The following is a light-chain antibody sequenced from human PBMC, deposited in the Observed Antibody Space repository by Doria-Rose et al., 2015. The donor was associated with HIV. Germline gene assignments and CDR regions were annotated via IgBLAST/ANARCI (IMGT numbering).Light chain of an antibody. Sequence: DIQVTQSPSSLSASVGDRVTITCRASQGISNSLAWYQQKPGKVPKLLICAASTLRSGVPSRFSGSGSGTDFTLAISSLQPEDGATYYCQKYDSAPWTFGQGTKVEI. J-gene: IGKJ1*01. CDR2: AAS. V-gene: IGKV1-27*01. CDR1: QGISNS. CDR3: QKYDSAPWT.